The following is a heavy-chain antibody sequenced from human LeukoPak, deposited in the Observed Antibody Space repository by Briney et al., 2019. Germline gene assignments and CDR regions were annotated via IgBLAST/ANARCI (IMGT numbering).Heavy chain of an antibody. CDR1: GFTFNSYG. Sequence: GRSLRLSCAASGFTFNSYGMHWVRQAPGKGLEWVAVIWYGGSNKYYADSVKGRFTISRDNSKTSLYLQMNSLRAEDTAVYYCALTAAVFDYSYYYGMDVWGQGTAVTVSS. V-gene: IGHV3-33*01. D-gene: IGHD6-13*01. CDR3: ALTAAVFDYSYYYGMDV. CDR2: IWYGGSNK. J-gene: IGHJ6*02.